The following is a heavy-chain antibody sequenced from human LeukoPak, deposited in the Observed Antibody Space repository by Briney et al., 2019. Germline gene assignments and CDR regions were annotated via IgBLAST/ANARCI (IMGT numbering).Heavy chain of an antibody. CDR1: GYTFTGYY. CDR2: INPNSGGP. D-gene: IGHD6-13*01. V-gene: IGHV1-2*06. J-gene: IGHJ6*03. Sequence: GASVKVSCKASGYTFTGYYMHWVRQAPGQGLEWMGRINPNSGGPNYAQKFQGRVTMTRDTSISTAYMELSRLRSDDTAVYYCARVSIAAAGTISGYYYYMDVWGKGTTVTVSS. CDR3: ARVSIAAAGTISGYYYYMDV.